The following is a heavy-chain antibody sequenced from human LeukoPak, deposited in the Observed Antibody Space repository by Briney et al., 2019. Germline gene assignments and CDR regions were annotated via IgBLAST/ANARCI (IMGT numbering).Heavy chain of an antibody. CDR3: ALPERRFLEWLPLDY. V-gene: IGHV1-18*01. CDR1: GGTFSGYA. J-gene: IGHJ4*02. Sequence: ASVKVSCKASGGTFSGYAISWVRQAPGQGLEWMGWISAYNGNTNYAQKLQGRVTLTTDTSTNTAYMELSSLRSEDTAVYYCALPERRFLEWLPLDYWGQGTLVTVSS. D-gene: IGHD3-3*01. CDR2: ISAYNGNT.